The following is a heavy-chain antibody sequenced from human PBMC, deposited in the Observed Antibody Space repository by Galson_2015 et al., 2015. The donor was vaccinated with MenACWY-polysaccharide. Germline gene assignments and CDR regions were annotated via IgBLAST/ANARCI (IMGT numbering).Heavy chain of an antibody. D-gene: IGHD2-2*01. CDR1: GFTFSSHD. CDR2: ISYDGTNK. V-gene: IGHV3-30-3*01. J-gene: IGHJ6*02. CDR3: ARDYCSRTSCYGMDV. Sequence: SLRLSCATSGFTFSSHDMHWVRQAPGKGLEWVAIISYDGTNKYYADSVKGRFTISRDNSKNTLYLQMNSLRGEDTAVYYCARDYCSRTSCYGMDVWGQGTTVTVSS.